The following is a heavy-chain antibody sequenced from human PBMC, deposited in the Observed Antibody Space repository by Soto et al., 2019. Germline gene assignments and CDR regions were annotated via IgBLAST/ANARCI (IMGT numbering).Heavy chain of an antibody. V-gene: IGHV3-48*02. CDR3: ARLYTTSRVGAWFDP. D-gene: IGHD3-16*01. CDR1: GFIFSTYT. Sequence: EGQLVESGGGLVLPGGSLRLSCAASGFIFSTYTLNWVRQAPGKGLEWVSYISAGSDAIHYADSVKGRFTVSRDNAKNSLFLQMNSLRDEDTAVYYCARLYTTSRVGAWFDPWGQGTLVTVPS. CDR2: ISAGSDAI. J-gene: IGHJ5*02.